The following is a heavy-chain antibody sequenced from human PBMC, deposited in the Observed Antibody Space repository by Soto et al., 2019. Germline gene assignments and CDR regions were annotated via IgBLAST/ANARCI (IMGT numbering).Heavy chain of an antibody. Sequence: GGSLRLSCAASGFTVSSSYMSWVRQAPGKGLQWVSVIYSGGSTHYADSVKGRFTISRDNSKNTLFLQMNSLRVEDTAVYYCAKDGTRIAVAEPLGYWGQGALVTVSS. J-gene: IGHJ4*02. CDR2: IYSGGST. CDR3: AKDGTRIAVAEPLGY. V-gene: IGHV3-66*01. CDR1: GFTVSSSY. D-gene: IGHD6-19*01.